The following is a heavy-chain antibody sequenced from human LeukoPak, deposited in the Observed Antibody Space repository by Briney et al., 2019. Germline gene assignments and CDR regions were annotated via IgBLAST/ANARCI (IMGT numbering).Heavy chain of an antibody. J-gene: IGHJ4*02. CDR1: DDSITIYY. CDR3: ARGYSYGFDY. V-gene: IGHV4-59*01. CDR2: IYYSGST. Sequence: SETLSLTCTVSDDSITIYYWSWIRQPPGKGLEWIGYIYYSGSTNYNPSLKSRVTISVDTSKNQFSLKLSSVTAADTAVYYCARGYSYGFDYWGQGTLVTVSS. D-gene: IGHD5-18*01.